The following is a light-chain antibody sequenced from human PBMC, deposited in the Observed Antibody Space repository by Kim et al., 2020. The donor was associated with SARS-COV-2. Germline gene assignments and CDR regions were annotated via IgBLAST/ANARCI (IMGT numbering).Light chain of an antibody. CDR3: SSFATFSVV. CDR1: SSDVGGYDH. J-gene: IGLJ2*01. Sequence: PGQSFTISCTGTSSDVGGYDHVSWYQQHPGKVPKLMIYDVSERPSGVPERFSGSKSGNTASLTISGLRAEDEADYYCSSFATFSVVFGGGTKVTVL. V-gene: IGLV2-11*01. CDR2: DVS.